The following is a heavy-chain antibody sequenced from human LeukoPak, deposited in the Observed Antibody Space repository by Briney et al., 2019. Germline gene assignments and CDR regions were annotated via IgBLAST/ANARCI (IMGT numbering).Heavy chain of an antibody. D-gene: IGHD1-26*01. J-gene: IGHJ4*02. CDR1: GFTFRSHW. Sequence: GGSLRLSCAASGFTFRSHWMHWVRQAPGKGLGWVSRISSDGANTNYADFVTGRFSISRGKAENSLYLQTTSPRAEDRAGYYCARETSIGSLDYWGQGTLVTVSS. CDR2: ISSDGANT. V-gene: IGHV3-74*01. CDR3: ARETSIGSLDY.